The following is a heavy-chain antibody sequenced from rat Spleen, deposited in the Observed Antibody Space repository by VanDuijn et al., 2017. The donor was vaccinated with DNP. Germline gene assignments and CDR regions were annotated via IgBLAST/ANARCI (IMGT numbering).Heavy chain of an antibody. J-gene: IGHJ2*01. CDR3: ARSGVY. D-gene: IGHD4-3*01. CDR1: GFTFSNYD. CDR2: ISTSGGST. Sequence: EVQLVESGGGLVQPGRSLKLSCAASGFTFSNYDMAWIRQAPTKGLEWVASISTSGGSTYYRDSVKGRFTVSRDNAKSTLYLQMDSLRSEDTATYYCARSGVYWGQGVMVTVSS. V-gene: IGHV5-25*01.